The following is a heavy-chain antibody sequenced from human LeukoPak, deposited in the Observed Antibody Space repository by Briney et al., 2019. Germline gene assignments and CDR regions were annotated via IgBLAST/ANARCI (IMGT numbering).Heavy chain of an antibody. CDR1: GFTFSSYA. Sequence: GGSLRLSCAASGFTFSSYAMSWVRQAPEKGLEWVSSISSSSSYIYYADSVKGRFTISRDNAKNSLYLQMNSLRAEDTAVYYCARGYVGGYSYGYEPGLFDYWGQGTLVTVSS. CDR2: ISSSSSYI. D-gene: IGHD5-18*01. V-gene: IGHV3-21*01. CDR3: ARGYVGGYSYGYEPGLFDY. J-gene: IGHJ4*02.